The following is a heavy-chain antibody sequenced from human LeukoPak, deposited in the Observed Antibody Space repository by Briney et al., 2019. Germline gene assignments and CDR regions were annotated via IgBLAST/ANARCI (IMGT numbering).Heavy chain of an antibody. CDR1: GGSISSGSYY. J-gene: IGHJ5*02. Sequence: SETLSLTCTVSGGSISSGSYYWSWIRQPAGKGLEWIGHIYTSGSTNYNPSLKSRATISVDTSKNQFSLKLSSVTAADTAVYYCARIRLRGRFDPWGQGTLVTVSS. D-gene: IGHD2-15*01. V-gene: IGHV4-61*09. CDR3: ARIRLRGRFDP. CDR2: IYTSGST.